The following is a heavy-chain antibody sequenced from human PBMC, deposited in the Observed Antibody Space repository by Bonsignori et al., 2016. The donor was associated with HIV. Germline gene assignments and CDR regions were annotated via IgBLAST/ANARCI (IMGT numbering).Heavy chain of an antibody. J-gene: IGHJ4*02. V-gene: IGHV4-39*07. Sequence: WIRQPPGKGLEWIGSIYYSGSTYYNPSLKSRVTISLDTSKNQFSLNLTFVTAADTAVYYCARETSSRRSNFDYWGQGTLVTVSS. CDR2: IYYSGST. D-gene: IGHD2-2*01. CDR3: ARETSSRRSNFDY.